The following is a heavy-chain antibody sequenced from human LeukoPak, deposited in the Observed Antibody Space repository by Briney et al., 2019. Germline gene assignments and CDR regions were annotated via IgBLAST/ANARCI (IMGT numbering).Heavy chain of an antibody. D-gene: IGHD3-10*01. CDR1: GFTFSSYG. CDR2: IKSETDGGTT. CDR3: TKIRGDV. V-gene: IGHV3-15*01. Sequence: PGGSLRLSCAASGFTFSSYGMSWVRQAPGKGLEWVGRIKSETDGGTTDYAAPVKGRFTISRDDSKNTLYLQMNSLKTEDTAVYYCTKIRGDVWGKGTTVTVSS. J-gene: IGHJ6*04.